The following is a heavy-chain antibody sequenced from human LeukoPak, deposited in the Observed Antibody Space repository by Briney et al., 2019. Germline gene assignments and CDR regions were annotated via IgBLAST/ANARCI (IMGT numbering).Heavy chain of an antibody. CDR2: ISYDGSNK. CDR1: GFPFSSYA. Sequence: GGPLRLSCAASGFPFSSYAMHWARQAPGKGLEWVAVISYDGSNKYYADSVKGRFTISRDNSKNTLYLQMNSLRAEDTAVYYCARDSLGYCTNGVCYPYYFDYWGQGTLVTVSS. CDR3: ARDSLGYCTNGVCYPYYFDY. V-gene: IGHV3-30*01. J-gene: IGHJ4*02. D-gene: IGHD2-8*01.